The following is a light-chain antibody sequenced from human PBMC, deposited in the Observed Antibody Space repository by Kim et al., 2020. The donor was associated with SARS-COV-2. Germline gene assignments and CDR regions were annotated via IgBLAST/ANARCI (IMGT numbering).Light chain of an antibody. Sequence: DIVLTQSPATLSLSPGERASLSCRASQSISSYLAWYQQKPGKAPRLLIFDASNRATGIPARFSGSGSGTDFTLTISSLEPEDFAVYYCQQRSNWPPVYTFGQGTKLEI. J-gene: IGKJ2*01. CDR3: QQRSNWPPVYT. CDR1: QSISSY. V-gene: IGKV3-11*01. CDR2: DAS.